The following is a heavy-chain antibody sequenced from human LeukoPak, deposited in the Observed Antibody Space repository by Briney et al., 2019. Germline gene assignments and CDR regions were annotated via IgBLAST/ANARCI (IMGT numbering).Heavy chain of an antibody. Sequence: SETLSLTCTVSGGSISSYYWSWIRQPARKGLEWIGRIYTSGTTNYNPSLKSRVTISIDTSKNQFSLKLSSVPAADTAVYYCARGLWFGDENPPYFDYWGQGTLVTVSS. CDR1: GGSISSYY. J-gene: IGHJ4*02. CDR2: IYTSGTT. D-gene: IGHD3-10*01. V-gene: IGHV4-4*07. CDR3: ARGLWFGDENPPYFDY.